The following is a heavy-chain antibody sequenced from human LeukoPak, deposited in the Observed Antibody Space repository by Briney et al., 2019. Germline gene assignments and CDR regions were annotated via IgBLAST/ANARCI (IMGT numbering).Heavy chain of an antibody. J-gene: IGHJ4*02. D-gene: IGHD6-13*01. CDR3: ARSSTWAAAAHFDY. CDR2: IYSGGST. CDR1: GFTVSSNY. V-gene: IGHV3-53*04. Sequence: PGGSPRLSCAASGFTVSSNYMSWVRQAPGKGLEWVSVIYSGGSTYYADSVRGRFTISRHNSKNTLYLQMNSLRAEDTAVYYCARSSTWAAAAHFDYWGQGTLVTVSS.